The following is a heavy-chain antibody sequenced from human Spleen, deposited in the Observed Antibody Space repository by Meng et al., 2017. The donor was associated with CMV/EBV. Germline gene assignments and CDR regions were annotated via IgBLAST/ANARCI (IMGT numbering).Heavy chain of an antibody. J-gene: IGHJ6*02. CDR3: ATLPGLPPTSYYYYGMDV. Sequence: WVRRAPGKGLEWIGSIYYSGSTYYNPSLKSRITISVDTSKNHFSLKLSSVTATDTAVYYCATLPGLPPTSYYYYGMDVWGQGTAVTVSS. CDR2: IYYSGST. V-gene: IGHV4-39*02. D-gene: IGHD2-15*01.